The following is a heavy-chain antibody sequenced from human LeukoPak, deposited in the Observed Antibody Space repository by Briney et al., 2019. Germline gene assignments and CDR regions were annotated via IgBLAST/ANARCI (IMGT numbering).Heavy chain of an antibody. J-gene: IGHJ4*02. CDR3: ARINYYDSSGYSYYFDY. Sequence: GESLKISCKGSGYSFTSYWIGWVRQKPGKGLEWMGIIYAGDSDTRYSPSFQGQVTISADKSISTAYLQWGSLKASDTAMYYCARINYYDSSGYSYYFDYWGQGTLVTVSS. D-gene: IGHD3-22*01. CDR1: GYSFTSYW. V-gene: IGHV5-51*01. CDR2: IYAGDSDT.